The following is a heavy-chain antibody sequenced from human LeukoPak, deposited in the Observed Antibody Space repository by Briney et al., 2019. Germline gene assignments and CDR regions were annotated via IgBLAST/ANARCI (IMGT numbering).Heavy chain of an antibody. CDR2: ISDSGGRT. V-gene: IGHV3-23*01. D-gene: IGHD3-22*01. CDR1: GITLSNYG. CDR3: AKRGVVIRVILVGFHKEAYYFDS. J-gene: IGHJ4*02. Sequence: PGGSLRLSCAVSGITLSNYGMSWVRQAPGKGLEWVAGISDSGGRTNYADSVKARFTISRDNPKNTLYLQMNSLRAEDTAVYFCAKRGVVIRVILVGFHKEAYYFDSWGQGALVTVS.